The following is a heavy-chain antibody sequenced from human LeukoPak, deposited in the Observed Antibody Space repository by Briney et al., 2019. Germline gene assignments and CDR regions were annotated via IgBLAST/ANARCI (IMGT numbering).Heavy chain of an antibody. V-gene: IGHV4-39*01. CDR2: IYYSGST. CDR1: GGSISSSSYY. J-gene: IGHJ4*02. CDR3: ARLAGGSLDY. Sequence: SETLSLTCTVSGGSISSSSYYWGWIRQPPGKGLEWIGSIYYSGSTYYNPSLKSRVTISVDTSKSQLSLKLSSVTAADTAVYYCARLAGGSLDYWGQGTLVTVSS. D-gene: IGHD1-26*01.